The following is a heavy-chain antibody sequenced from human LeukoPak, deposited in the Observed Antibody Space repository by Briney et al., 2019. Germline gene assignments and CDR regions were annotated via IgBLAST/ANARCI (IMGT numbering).Heavy chain of an antibody. J-gene: IGHJ6*03. D-gene: IGHD2-8*02. CDR3: ARHMSGTGLNYYFSYYMDV. CDR1: GYIFTNYW. CDR2: IYPGDSDI. V-gene: IGHV5-51*01. Sequence: HGESLKISCKGSGYIFTNYWIGWVRPMPGKGLEWMGIIYPGDSDIRYSPSFQGQVTISADKSISTAYLQWSSLKASDTAMYYCARHMSGTGLNYYFSYYMDVWGKGTTVTVSS.